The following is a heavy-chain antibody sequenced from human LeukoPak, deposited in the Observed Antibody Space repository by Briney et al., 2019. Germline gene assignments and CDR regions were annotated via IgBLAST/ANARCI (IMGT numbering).Heavy chain of an antibody. J-gene: IGHJ6*03. Sequence: GSGPTLVKPSETLSLTCTVSGGSISRYYWSWIRQPPGKGLEWIGYIYYSGSTNYNPSLKSRVTISVDTSKSQFSLKLSSVTAADTAVYYCASQRRYYYYMDVWGKGTTVTVSS. CDR2: IYYSGST. CDR3: ASQRRYYYYMDV. CDR1: GGSISRYY. V-gene: IGHV4-59*01. D-gene: IGHD6-25*01.